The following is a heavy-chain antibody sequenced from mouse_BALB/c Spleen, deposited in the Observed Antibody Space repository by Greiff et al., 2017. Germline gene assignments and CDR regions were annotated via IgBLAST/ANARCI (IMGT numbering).Heavy chain of an antibody. J-gene: IGHJ4*01. CDR2: ISNGGGST. Sequence: EVKLVESGGGLVQPGGSLKLSCAASGFTFSSYTMSWVRQTPEKRLEWVAYISNGGGSTYYPDTVKGRFTISRDNAKNTLYLQMSSLKSEDTAMYYCARQGYCNYVRYAMDYWGQGTSVTVSS. CDR1: GFTFSSYT. D-gene: IGHD2-1*01. CDR3: ARQGYCNYVRYAMDY. V-gene: IGHV5-12-2*01.